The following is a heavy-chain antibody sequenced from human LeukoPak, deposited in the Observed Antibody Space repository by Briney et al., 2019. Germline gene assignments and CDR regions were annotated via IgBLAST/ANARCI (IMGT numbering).Heavy chain of an antibody. J-gene: IGHJ5*02. V-gene: IGHV4-59*08. Sequence: SETLSLTCTVFGGSISSYYWTWIRQPPGKGLEWIGYMYYNGSTNYNPSLKSRVTISVDTSKNQFSLKLSSVTAADTAVYYCARPATDYGDYDLWGQGTLVTVSS. CDR3: ARPATDYGDYDL. CDR2: MYYNGST. D-gene: IGHD4-17*01. CDR1: GGSISSYY.